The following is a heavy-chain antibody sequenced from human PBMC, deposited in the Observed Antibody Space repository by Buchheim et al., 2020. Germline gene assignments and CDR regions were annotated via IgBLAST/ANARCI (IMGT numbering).Heavy chain of an antibody. D-gene: IGHD6-19*01. Sequence: EVQLVESGEGLVQPGGSLRLSCAASGFIFSSYWMHWVRQAPGKGLVWVSRINSDGSSTNYADSVKGRFTIPRDNAKNTLYLQMNSLRAEDTAVYYCARSYNSGWSNAGYFQHWGQGTL. J-gene: IGHJ1*01. CDR3: ARSYNSGWSNAGYFQH. CDR2: INSDGSST. CDR1: GFIFSSYW. V-gene: IGHV3-74*01.